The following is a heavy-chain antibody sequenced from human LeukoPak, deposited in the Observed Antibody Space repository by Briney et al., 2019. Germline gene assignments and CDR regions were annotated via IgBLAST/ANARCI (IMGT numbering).Heavy chain of an antibody. D-gene: IGHD3-9*01. V-gene: IGHV5-10-1*01. J-gene: IGHJ4*02. Sequence: GESLRISCKGSGYSFTSYWISWVRQMPGKGLEWMGRIDPSDSYTNYSPSFQGHDTISADKSISTAYLQWSSLKASDTAMYYCARSLYGILTGYYAPFDYWGQGTLVTVSS. CDR3: ARSLYGILTGYYAPFDY. CDR1: GYSFTSYW. CDR2: IDPSDSYT.